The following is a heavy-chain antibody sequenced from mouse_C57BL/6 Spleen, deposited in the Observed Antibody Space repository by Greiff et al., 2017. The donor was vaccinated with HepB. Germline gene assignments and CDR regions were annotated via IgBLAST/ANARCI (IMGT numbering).Heavy chain of an antibody. CDR1: GYTFTSYW. J-gene: IGHJ4*01. Sequence: QVQLKESGAELVRPGSSVKLSCKASGYTFTSYWMHWVKQRPIQGLEWIGNIDPFDSETHYNQKFKDKATLTVDKSSSTAYMQLSSLTSEDSAVYYCARYGSNYEDAMDYWGQGTSVTVSS. D-gene: IGHD1-1*01. CDR2: IDPFDSET. CDR3: ARYGSNYEDAMDY. V-gene: IGHV1-52*01.